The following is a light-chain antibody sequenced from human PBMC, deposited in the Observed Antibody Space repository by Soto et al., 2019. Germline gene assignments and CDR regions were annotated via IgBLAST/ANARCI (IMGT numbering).Light chain of an antibody. CDR2: DAS. CDR1: QDISNY. CDR3: QQYDNLLVLT. Sequence: DIQMTQSPSSLSASVGDRVTITCQASQDISNYLNWYQQKPGKAPKLLIYDASNFETGVASRFSGSRSGTDFNFAISSLQPEDMATYYCQQYDNLLVLTCRGGTEVEGK. V-gene: IGKV1-33*01. J-gene: IGKJ4*01.